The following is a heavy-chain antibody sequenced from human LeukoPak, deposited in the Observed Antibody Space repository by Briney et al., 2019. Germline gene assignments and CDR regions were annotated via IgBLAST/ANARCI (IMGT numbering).Heavy chain of an antibody. J-gene: IGHJ6*03. Sequence: SETLSLTCTVSSGSISSSNYYWSWIRQPAGGGLEWIGRISTIGITNYNPSLISRVTMSIDTSKNQFSLKLSSVTAADTAVYYCARDGCGGSCFHYYYYYMDVWGKGTTVTISS. CDR2: ISTIGIT. CDR3: ARDGCGGSCFHYYYYYMDV. V-gene: IGHV4-61*02. CDR1: SGSISSSNYY. D-gene: IGHD2-15*01.